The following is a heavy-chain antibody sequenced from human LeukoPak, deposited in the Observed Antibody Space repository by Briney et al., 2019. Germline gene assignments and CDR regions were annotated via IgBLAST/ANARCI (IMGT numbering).Heavy chain of an antibody. V-gene: IGHV1-2*02. Sequence: ASVKVSCKASGYTFTHYYMHWVRQAPGQGLEWMGWINPNSGGTNYAQQFQGRVTMTRDTSISTAYMELSNLRSDDTAVYYCARGIAAAGGRWFDPWGQGTLVTVSS. D-gene: IGHD6-13*01. CDR1: GYTFTHYY. CDR3: ARGIAAAGGRWFDP. CDR2: INPNSGGT. J-gene: IGHJ5*02.